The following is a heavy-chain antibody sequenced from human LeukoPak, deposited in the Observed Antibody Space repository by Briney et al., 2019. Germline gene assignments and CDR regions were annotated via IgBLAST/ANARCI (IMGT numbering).Heavy chain of an antibody. CDR2: ISAYNGNT. V-gene: IGHV1-18*04. Sequence: ASVKVSCKASGYTFTSYGISWVRQAPGQGLEWMGWISAYNGNTNYAQKLQGRVTMTTDTSTSTAYVELRSLRSDDTAVYYCAAHYYDILTGYFNWFDPWGQGTLVTVSS. CDR3: AAHYYDILTGYFNWFDP. CDR1: GYTFTSYG. J-gene: IGHJ5*02. D-gene: IGHD3-9*01.